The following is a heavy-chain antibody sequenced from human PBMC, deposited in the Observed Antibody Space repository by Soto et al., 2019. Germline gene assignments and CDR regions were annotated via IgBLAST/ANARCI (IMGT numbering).Heavy chain of an antibody. Sequence: PSETLSLTCAVYGGSFSGYYLSWIRQPPGKGLEWIGEINHSGSTTYNPSLKSRVSISVDTSKNQFSLKLSSVTAADTAVYYCAIVHSTTNPRYVHWGQGPLVTVSS. V-gene: IGHV4-34*01. CDR1: GGSFSGYY. CDR3: AIVHSTTNPRYVH. CDR2: INHSGST. D-gene: IGHD2-2*01. J-gene: IGHJ4*02.